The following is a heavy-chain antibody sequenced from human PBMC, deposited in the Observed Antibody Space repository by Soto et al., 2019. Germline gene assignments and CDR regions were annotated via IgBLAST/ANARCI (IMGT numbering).Heavy chain of an antibody. D-gene: IGHD5-18*01. J-gene: IGHJ6*02. CDR1: GGTFSSYA. Sequence: GASVKVSCKASGGTFSSYAISWVRQAPGQGLEWMGGIIPIFGTANYAQKFQGRVTITGDESISTAYMELSSLRSDDTAVYYCARGTAMLQFSYYYGMDVWGQGTTVTVSS. V-gene: IGHV1-69*13. CDR3: ARGTAMLQFSYYYGMDV. CDR2: IIPIFGTA.